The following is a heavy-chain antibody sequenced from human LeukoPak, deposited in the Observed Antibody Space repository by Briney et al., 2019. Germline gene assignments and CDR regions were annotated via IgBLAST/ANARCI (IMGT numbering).Heavy chain of an antibody. J-gene: IGHJ4*02. CDR3: ERGGDDYDISFDY. D-gene: IGHD3-9*01. Sequence: ASVKVSCKASGYTFTSYDINWVRQATGQGLEWMGWMNPNSGNTDYAQKFQGRVTLTRNTSISTAYMELSSLRSEDTAVYYCERGGDDYDISFDYWGQGTLVTVSS. CDR1: GYTFTSYD. V-gene: IGHV1-8*01. CDR2: MNPNSGNT.